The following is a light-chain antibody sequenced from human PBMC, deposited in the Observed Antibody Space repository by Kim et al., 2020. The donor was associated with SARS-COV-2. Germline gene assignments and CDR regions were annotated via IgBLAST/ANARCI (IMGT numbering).Light chain of an antibody. CDR1: QGISNF. V-gene: IGKV1-27*01. CDR3: QKYNKAPIIT. Sequence: SVGDRVTITCRASQGISNFLAWYQQKPGKVPKLLIYAASTLQPGVPSRFSGSGSGTDFTLTICSLQPEDVATYYCQKYNKAPIITFGPGTKVDIK. CDR2: AAS. J-gene: IGKJ3*01.